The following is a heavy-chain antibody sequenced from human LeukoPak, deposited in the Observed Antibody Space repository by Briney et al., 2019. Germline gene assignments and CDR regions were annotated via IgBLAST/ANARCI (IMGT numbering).Heavy chain of an antibody. J-gene: IGHJ4*02. V-gene: IGHV3-7*01. CDR3: ADFDRS. D-gene: IGHD3-22*01. CDR1: GLTFSAAW. CDR2: INTDGSNR. Sequence: GGSLRLSCAASGLTFSAAWMSWVRQAPGKGLEWVATINTDGSNRCYVDSVKGRFTISRDNAKNSLYLQMDSLRADDTALYYCADFDRSWGQGTLVTVSP.